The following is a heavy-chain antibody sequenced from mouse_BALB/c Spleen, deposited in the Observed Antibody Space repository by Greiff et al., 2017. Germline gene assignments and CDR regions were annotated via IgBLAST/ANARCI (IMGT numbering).Heavy chain of an antibody. CDR3: ARGVYDGYSLFAY. V-gene: IGHV5-17*02. CDR1: GFTFSSFG. CDR2: ISSGSSTI. D-gene: IGHD2-3*01. Sequence: EVMLVESGGGLVQPGGSLKLSCAASGFTFSSFGMHWVRQAPEKGLEWVVYISSGSSTIYYADTVKGRFTISRDNPKNTLFLQMTSLRSEDTAMYYCARGVYDGYSLFAYWGQGTLVTVSA. J-gene: IGHJ3*01.